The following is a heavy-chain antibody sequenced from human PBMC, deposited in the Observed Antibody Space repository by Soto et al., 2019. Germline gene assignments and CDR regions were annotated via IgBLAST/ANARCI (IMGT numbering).Heavy chain of an antibody. V-gene: IGHV3-23*01. D-gene: IGHD3-10*01. J-gene: IGHJ4*02. Sequence: EVQLLESGGTLVQPGGSLRLTCAASGFTFSTYAMNWVRQAPGKGLEWVSYINGSSVGSTYYADSVKGRFTISRDNSKNTLFLQMNSLRVDYKAVYYCAKVSRFPGGLRSLFWGQGSLVTVSS. CDR3: AKVSRFPGGLRSLF. CDR1: GFTFSTYA. CDR2: INGSSVGST.